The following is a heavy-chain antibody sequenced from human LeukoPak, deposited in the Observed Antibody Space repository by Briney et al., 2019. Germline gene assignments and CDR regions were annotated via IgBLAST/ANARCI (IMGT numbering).Heavy chain of an antibody. J-gene: IGHJ6*03. Sequence: GGSLRLSCAASGFTVSSNYMSWVRQAPGKGLEWVSVIYSGGSTYYADSVKGRFTISRDNSKNTLYLQMNSLRAEDTAVYYCARDTPVPAAKGSMDVWGKGTTVTVSS. V-gene: IGHV3-53*01. CDR1: GFTVSSNY. D-gene: IGHD2-2*01. CDR3: ARDTPVPAAKGSMDV. CDR2: IYSGGST.